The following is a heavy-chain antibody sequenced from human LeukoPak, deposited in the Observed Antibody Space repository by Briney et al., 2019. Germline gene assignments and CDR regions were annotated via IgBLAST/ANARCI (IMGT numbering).Heavy chain of an antibody. CDR3: ARVSAINAFDI. J-gene: IGHJ3*02. CDR2: IYTSGST. V-gene: IGHV4-61*02. CDR1: GGSISSGSYY. Sequence: PSQTLSLTCTVSGGSISSGSYYWSWIRQPAGKGLEWIGRIYTSGSTNYNPSLKSRVTISLDTSKNQFSLKLSSVTAADTAIYYCARVSAINAFDIWGQGTMVTVSS.